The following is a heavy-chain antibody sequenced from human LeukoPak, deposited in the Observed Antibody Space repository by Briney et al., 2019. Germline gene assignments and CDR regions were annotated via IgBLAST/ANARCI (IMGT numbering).Heavy chain of an antibody. J-gene: IGHJ2*01. D-gene: IGHD6-25*01. CDR1: GFTFSSYS. CDR3: ARDGLAAATLHWCFDL. V-gene: IGHV3-21*01. Sequence: GGSLRLSCAASGFTFSSYSINWVRQAPGKGLEWVSSISSGSSYIYYADSVRGRFTISRDNAKNSLYLQMNSLRAEDTAVYYCARDGLAAATLHWCFDLWGRGTLVTVSS. CDR2: ISSGSSYI.